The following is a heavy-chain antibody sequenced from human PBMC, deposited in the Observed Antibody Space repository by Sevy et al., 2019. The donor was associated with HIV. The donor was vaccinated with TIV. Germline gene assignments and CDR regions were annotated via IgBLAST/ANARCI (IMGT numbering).Heavy chain of an antibody. CDR1: GYTFTGYY. Sequence: ASVKVSCKASGYTFTGYYMHWVRQAPGQGLEWMGRINPNSGDTNYAQKFQGRVTMTRDTSISTAYMELSRLRSDDTAVYYCANGAAHYYYYGMDVWGQGTTVTVSS. CDR2: INPNSGDT. V-gene: IGHV1-2*06. CDR3: ANGAAHYYYYGMDV. D-gene: IGHD6-6*01. J-gene: IGHJ6*02.